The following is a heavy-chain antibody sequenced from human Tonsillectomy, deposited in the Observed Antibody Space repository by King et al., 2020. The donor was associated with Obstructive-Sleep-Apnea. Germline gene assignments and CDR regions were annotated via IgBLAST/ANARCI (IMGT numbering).Heavy chain of an antibody. Sequence: VQLVESGGGVVQPGTSLRLSCAASGFSFSSYAINWVRQAPGKGLEWVALLSHDGSKTYYSDSVKGRFTISRDNFRDTMYLQMNSPSAEDMSEYYCARDWLHFWVNYGMDLWGQGTTVTVSS. J-gene: IGHJ6*02. V-gene: IGHV3-30-3*01. D-gene: IGHD3-16*01. CDR3: ARDWLHFWVNYGMDL. CDR2: LSHDGSKT. CDR1: GFSFSSYA.